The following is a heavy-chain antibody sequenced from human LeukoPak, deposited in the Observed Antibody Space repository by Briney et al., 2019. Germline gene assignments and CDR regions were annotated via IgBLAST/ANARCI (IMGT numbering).Heavy chain of an antibody. CDR3: AKKRGVAAAYFDY. V-gene: IGHV3-30*18. D-gene: IGHD6-19*01. Sequence: PGRSLRLSCAASKFTFSNYGMHWVRQAPGKGLEWVAVISYDESTTYYADSVKGRFTISRDNSKNTLYLQMNSLRAEDTAVYYCAKKRGVAAAYFDYWGQGTLVTVSS. CDR1: KFTFSNYG. CDR2: ISYDESTT. J-gene: IGHJ4*02.